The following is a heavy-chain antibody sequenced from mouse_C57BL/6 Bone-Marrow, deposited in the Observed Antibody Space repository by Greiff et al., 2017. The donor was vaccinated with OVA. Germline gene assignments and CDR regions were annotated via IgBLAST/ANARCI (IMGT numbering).Heavy chain of an antibody. Sequence: VQLKQSGAELVRPGASVKLSCTASGFNIKDDYMHWVKQRPEQGLEWIGWIDPENGDTEYASKFQGKATITADTSSNTAYLQLSSLTSEDTAVYYCTGLYYYGSSSYAMDYWGQGTSVTVSS. V-gene: IGHV14-4*01. CDR2: IDPENGDT. D-gene: IGHD1-1*01. CDR1: GFNIKDDY. CDR3: TGLYYYGSSSYAMDY. J-gene: IGHJ4*01.